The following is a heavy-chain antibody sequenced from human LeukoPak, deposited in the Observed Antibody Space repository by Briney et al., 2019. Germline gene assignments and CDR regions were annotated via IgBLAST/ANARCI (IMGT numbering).Heavy chain of an antibody. V-gene: IGHV3-23*01. Sequence: ARSLTLSCAASGFTFSSYAMSWVRHAQGKGLEWVSAIRGSGGSTYYADSVKGRFPLSRDNAKNTLYLQMNSLRAEDKAGYYCAKRPKRFTSVGVVRPFDAFDIWGRGTMVTVSS. CDR2: IRGSGGST. CDR3: AKRPKRFTSVGVVRPFDAFDI. D-gene: IGHD3-3*01. CDR1: GFTFSSYA. J-gene: IGHJ3*02.